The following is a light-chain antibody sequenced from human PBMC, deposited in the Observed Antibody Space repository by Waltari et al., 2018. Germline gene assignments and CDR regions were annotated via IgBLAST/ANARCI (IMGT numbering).Light chain of an antibody. V-gene: IGLV3-1*01. CDR1: KSGEKY. CDR3: QAWDSSIVV. CDR2: QDS. Sequence: SYELTQPPSVSVSPGQTASITCPGDKSGEKYACWYQQKPGQSPVLVIYQDSKRPSGIPERFSGSNSGNTATLTISGTQAMDEADYYCQAWDSSIVVFGGGTKLTVL. J-gene: IGLJ2*01.